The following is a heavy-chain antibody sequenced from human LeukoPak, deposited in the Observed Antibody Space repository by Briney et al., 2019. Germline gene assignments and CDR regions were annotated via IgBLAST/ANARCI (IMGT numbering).Heavy chain of an antibody. CDR1: GFTFSSYW. D-gene: IGHD3-22*01. V-gene: IGHV3-7*01. Sequence: GGSLRLSCAASGFTFSSYWMSWVRQAPGKGLEWVANIKEDGSEKFYVDSVKGRFTISRDNAKNSLFLQMNSLRAEDTAVYYCARGGGNDYDTSGYYYLAAYWGQGTLVTVSS. J-gene: IGHJ4*02. CDR3: ARGGGNDYDTSGYYYLAAY. CDR2: IKEDGSEK.